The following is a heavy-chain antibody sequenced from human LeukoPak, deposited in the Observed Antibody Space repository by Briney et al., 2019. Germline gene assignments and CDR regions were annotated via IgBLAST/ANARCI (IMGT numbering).Heavy chain of an antibody. Sequence: GGSLRLSCTASGFTFRNYAMSWVRQAPGKGLEWVSAISGDGTTTHYADSVKGRFTISRDNSKNTLYLQMNSLRAEDTAVYYCAKALEWSPGPLFDYWGQGTLVTVSS. J-gene: IGHJ4*02. CDR1: GFTFRNYA. V-gene: IGHV3-23*01. CDR3: AKALEWSPGPLFDY. D-gene: IGHD3-3*01. CDR2: ISGDGTTT.